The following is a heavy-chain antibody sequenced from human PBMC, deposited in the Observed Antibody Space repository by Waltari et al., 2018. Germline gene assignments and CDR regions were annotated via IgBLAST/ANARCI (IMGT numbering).Heavy chain of an antibody. D-gene: IGHD4-17*01. Sequence: LVKPSETLSLTCTVSGGSISSHYWSWIRQPPGKGLEWIGYIYYSGSTNYNPSLKSRVTISVDTSKNQFSLKLSSVTAADTAVYYCARGSRTVADYWGQGTLVTVSS. CDR2: IYYSGST. V-gene: IGHV4-59*11. J-gene: IGHJ4*02. CDR1: GGSISSHY. CDR3: ARGSRTVADY.